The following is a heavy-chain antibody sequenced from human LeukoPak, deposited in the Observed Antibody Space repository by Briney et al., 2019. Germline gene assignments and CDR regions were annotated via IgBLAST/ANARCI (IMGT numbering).Heavy chain of an antibody. D-gene: IGHD3-3*01. Sequence: PSETLSLTCAVYGGSFSSYYWSWIRQPPGKGLEWIGEINHSGSTNYNPSLKSRVTISVDTSKNQFSLKLSSVTAAETAVYYCARGPRFLEWLADFDYWGHGTLVTVSS. V-gene: IGHV4-34*01. CDR1: GGSFSSYY. J-gene: IGHJ4*01. CDR2: INHSGST. CDR3: ARGPRFLEWLADFDY.